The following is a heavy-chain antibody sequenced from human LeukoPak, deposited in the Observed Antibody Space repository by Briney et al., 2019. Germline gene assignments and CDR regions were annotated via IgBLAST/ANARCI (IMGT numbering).Heavy chain of an antibody. D-gene: IGHD4-17*01. J-gene: IGHJ6*03. CDR1: GYTFTKYG. CDR3: ARGYDYYYYYYMDV. V-gene: IGHV1-8*03. Sequence: ASVKVSCKASGYTFTKYGITWVRQAPGQGLEWMGWMNPNSGNTGYGQKFQGRVTITRNTSISTAYMELSSLRSEDTAVYYCARGYDYYYYYYMDVWGKGTTVTVSS. CDR2: MNPNSGNT.